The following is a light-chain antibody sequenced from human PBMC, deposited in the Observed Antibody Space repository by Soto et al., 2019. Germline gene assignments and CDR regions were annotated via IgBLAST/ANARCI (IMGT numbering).Light chain of an antibody. CDR3: QQYANLPLT. J-gene: IGKJ5*01. CDR1: QAISNY. Sequence: DIEMTQSPSSLSASVGDRVTISCQASQAISNYLPWYQQKPGKAPKLLIYDASNMATGIPSRFSGSGSGTDFTFTISSLQPEDIATYYCQQYANLPLTFGQGTRLEV. V-gene: IGKV1-33*01. CDR2: DAS.